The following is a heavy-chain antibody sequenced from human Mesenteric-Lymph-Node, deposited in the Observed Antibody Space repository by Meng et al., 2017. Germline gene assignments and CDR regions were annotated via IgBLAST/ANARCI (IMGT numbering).Heavy chain of an antibody. J-gene: IGHJ6*02. Sequence: GSLRLSCTVSGGSISSYYWSWIRQPPGKGLEWIGYIYYSGSTNYNPSLKSRVTISVDTSKNQFSLKLSSVTAADTAVYYCARDDWGGVNYYGMDVWGQGTTVTVSS. CDR2: IYYSGST. CDR1: GGSISSYY. CDR3: ARDDWGGVNYYGMDV. D-gene: IGHD3-9*01. V-gene: IGHV4-59*12.